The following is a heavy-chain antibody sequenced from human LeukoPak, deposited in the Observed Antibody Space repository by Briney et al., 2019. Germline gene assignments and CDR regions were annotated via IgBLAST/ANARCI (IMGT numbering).Heavy chain of an antibody. CDR2: IWYDGSNK. CDR1: GFTFSSYG. V-gene: IGHV3-33*06. Sequence: QPGGSLRLSCAASGFTFSSYGMHWVRQAPGKRLEWVAVIWYDGSNKYYADSVKGRFTISRDNSKNTLYLQMNSLRAEDTAVYYCAKEFPYQYCSSTSCYTKYYFDYWGQGTLVTVSS. CDR3: AKEFPYQYCSSTSCYTKYYFDY. J-gene: IGHJ4*02. D-gene: IGHD2-2*02.